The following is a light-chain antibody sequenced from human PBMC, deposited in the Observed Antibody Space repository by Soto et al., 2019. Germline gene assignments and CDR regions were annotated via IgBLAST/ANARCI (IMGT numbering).Light chain of an antibody. CDR2: DVS. Sequence: QSALTQPASVSGSPGQSITISCTGISSDVGGSNYVSWYQQHPGKAPKLIIFDVSHRPSGFSNRFSGSKSGNTASLTISGLQAEDEADYYCSSYTSSSTYVFGTGTKLTVL. V-gene: IGLV2-14*03. CDR1: SSDVGGSNY. CDR3: SSYTSSSTYV. J-gene: IGLJ1*01.